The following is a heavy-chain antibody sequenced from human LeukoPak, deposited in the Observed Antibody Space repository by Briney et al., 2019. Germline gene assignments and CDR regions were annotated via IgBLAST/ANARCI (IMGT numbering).Heavy chain of an antibody. CDR1: GFTFSSYW. J-gene: IGHJ4*02. CDR2: IKQDGSQK. CDR3: AKIYDFWSGYDY. V-gene: IGHV3-7*01. Sequence: PGGSLRLSCAASGFTFSSYWMSWVRQAPGKGLEWVANIKQDGSQKHFVDSVKGRFTISRDNAKNSLYLQMNSLRAEDTAVYYCAKIYDFWSGYDYWGQGTLVTVSS. D-gene: IGHD3-3*01.